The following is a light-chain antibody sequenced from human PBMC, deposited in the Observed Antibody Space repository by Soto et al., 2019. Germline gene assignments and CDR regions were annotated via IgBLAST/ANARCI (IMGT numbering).Light chain of an antibody. CDR1: NSDVGSHNF. Sequence: QSVLTQPASVSGSPGQSITISCTGTNSDVGSHNFVSWYQQYPGKAPKLLIYEASKRPSGLSNRFSGSKSGNTASLTISGLQAEDVADYYCCSLTNGATWVFGGGTNLTVL. CDR3: CSLTNGATWV. J-gene: IGLJ3*02. V-gene: IGLV2-23*01. CDR2: EAS.